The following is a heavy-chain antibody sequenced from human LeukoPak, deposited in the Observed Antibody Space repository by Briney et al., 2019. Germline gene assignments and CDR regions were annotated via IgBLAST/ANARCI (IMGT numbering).Heavy chain of an antibody. CDR1: GFTFSDYY. Sequence: GGSLRLSCAASGFTFSDYYMSWIRQAPGKGLEWVSYISSSGSTIYYADSVKGRFTISRDNAKNSLYLQMNSLRAEDTAVYYCACGSYSHRYLYYFDYWGQGTLVTVSS. D-gene: IGHD1-26*01. CDR3: ACGSYSHRYLYYFDY. V-gene: IGHV3-11*01. CDR2: ISSSGSTI. J-gene: IGHJ4*02.